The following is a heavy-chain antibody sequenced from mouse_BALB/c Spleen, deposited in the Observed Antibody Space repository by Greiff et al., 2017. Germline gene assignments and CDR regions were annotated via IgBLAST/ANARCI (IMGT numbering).Heavy chain of an antibody. D-gene: IGHD1-1*01. V-gene: IGHV5-4*02. Sequence: EVKLMESGGGLVKPGGSLKLSCAASGFTFSDYYMYWVRQTPEKRLEWVATISDGGSYTYYPDSVKGRFTISRDNAKNNLYLQMSSLKSEDTAMYYCARGEITTVVEVSFDYWGQGTTLTVSS. CDR3: ARGEITTVVEVSFDY. CDR1: GFTFSDYY. CDR2: ISDGGSYT. J-gene: IGHJ2*01.